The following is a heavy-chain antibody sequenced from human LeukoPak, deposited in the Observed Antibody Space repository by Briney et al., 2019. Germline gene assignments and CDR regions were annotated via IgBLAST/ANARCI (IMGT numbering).Heavy chain of an antibody. D-gene: IGHD3-10*01. V-gene: IGHV3-15*01. Sequence: GGSLRLSCAASGFTFSKAWMNWVRQAPGKGLEWVGRIKSTTDGGTTDYAAPVKGRSSISRDDSKNTLYLQINSLKTEDTAVYYCTTLQPSMIRGLVITPWGQGTLVTVSS. J-gene: IGHJ5*02. CDR1: GFTFSKAW. CDR3: TTLQPSMIRGLVITP. CDR2: IKSTTDGGTT.